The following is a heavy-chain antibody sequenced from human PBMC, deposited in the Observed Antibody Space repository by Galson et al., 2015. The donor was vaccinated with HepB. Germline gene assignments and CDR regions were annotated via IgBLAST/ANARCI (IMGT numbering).Heavy chain of an antibody. CDR1: GGTFSSYA. D-gene: IGHD3-3*01. Sequence: SVKVSCKASGGTFSSYAISWVRQAPGQGLEWMGGIIPILGIANYAQKFQGRVTITADKSTSTAYMELSSLRSEDTAVYYCARGHYYDFWSGYQTYYYYYYMDVWGKGTTVTVSS. CDR2: IIPILGIA. V-gene: IGHV1-69*10. J-gene: IGHJ6*03. CDR3: ARGHYYDFWSGYQTYYYYYYMDV.